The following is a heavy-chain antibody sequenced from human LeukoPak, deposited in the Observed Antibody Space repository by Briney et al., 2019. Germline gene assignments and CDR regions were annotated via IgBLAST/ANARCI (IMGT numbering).Heavy chain of an antibody. CDR1: GFTFSSYA. Sequence: GGSLRLPCAASGFTFSSYAMSWVRQAPGKGLEWVSAISSSGGGTFYADSVKGRFTISRDNSKNTPFLQMDSLRAEDTAVYYCAKDGRSRDYPYYFDYWGQGTLVTVSS. CDR3: AKDGRSRDYPYYFDY. D-gene: IGHD4-11*01. J-gene: IGHJ4*02. V-gene: IGHV3-23*01. CDR2: ISSSGGGT.